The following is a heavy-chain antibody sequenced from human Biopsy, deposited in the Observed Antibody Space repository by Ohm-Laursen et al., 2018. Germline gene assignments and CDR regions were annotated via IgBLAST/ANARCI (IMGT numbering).Heavy chain of an antibody. D-gene: IGHD4-17*01. V-gene: IGHV4-34*08. CDR2: INQSGET. J-gene: IGHJ4*02. CDR3: GNEVYGRDY. CDR1: GATFSDYY. Sequence: GTLSLTCTVYGATFSDYYWSWIRQPPGKGLEWIGQINQSGETKYNPSLQSRVTISAEVSKNQFSLKFRSLTAADTAIYYCGNEVYGRDYWGQGARVTVSS.